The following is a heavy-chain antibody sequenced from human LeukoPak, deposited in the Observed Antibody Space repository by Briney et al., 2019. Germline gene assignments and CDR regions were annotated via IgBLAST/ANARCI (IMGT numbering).Heavy chain of an antibody. V-gene: IGHV4-59*01. CDR3: ARDANWLDY. D-gene: IGHD7-27*01. J-gene: IGHJ4*02. CDR1: GGSISSYY. Sequence: SETLSLTCTVSGGSISSYYWSWIRQPPGKGLEWIGYIYYSGSTNYNPSLKSRVTISVDTSKNQFSLKLSSVTAADTAVYYCARDANWLDYWGQGTLVTVSS. CDR2: IYYSGST.